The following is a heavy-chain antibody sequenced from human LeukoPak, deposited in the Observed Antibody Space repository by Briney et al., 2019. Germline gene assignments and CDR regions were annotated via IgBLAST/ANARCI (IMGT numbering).Heavy chain of an antibody. V-gene: IGHV3-21*01. CDR3: ARRPPYYYYYGMDV. CDR2: ISNGGGGT. Sequence: GGSLRLSCAASGFTFSSYWMSWVRQAPGKGLEWVSGISNGGGGTYYADSVKGRFTISRDNAKNSLYLQMNSLRAEDTAVYYCARRPPYYYYYGMDVWGQGTTVTVSS. CDR1: GFTFSSYW. J-gene: IGHJ6*02.